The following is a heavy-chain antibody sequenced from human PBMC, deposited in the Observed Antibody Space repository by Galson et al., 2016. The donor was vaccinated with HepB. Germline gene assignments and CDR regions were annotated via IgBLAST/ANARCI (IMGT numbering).Heavy chain of an antibody. J-gene: IGHJ6*02. Sequence: SLRLSCAASGFSFSAYGMHWVRQVPGKGLEWVAIISYDGMNEYYAESVKGRFTISRGNSKNKVFLQMESLRTEDTALYYCAKGGMSLSYQLLVDYFYYAMDVWGRGTTVTVSS. CDR2: ISYDGMNE. CDR1: GFSFSAYG. CDR3: AKGGMSLSYQLLVDYFYYAMDV. V-gene: IGHV3-30*18. D-gene: IGHD1-1*01.